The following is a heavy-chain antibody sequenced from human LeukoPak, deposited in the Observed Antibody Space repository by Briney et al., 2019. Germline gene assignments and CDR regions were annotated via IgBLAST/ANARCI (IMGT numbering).Heavy chain of an antibody. J-gene: IGHJ2*01. CDR1: NDSISSGAYY. Sequence: PSETLSLTCTVSNDSISSGAYYWSWIRQPPGKGLEWIGYIHESGYTDYNPSLKSRVVISLDRSKTQFSLKLSSVTAADTAVYYCARAKTYYYGSGSYIWYFDLWGRGTLVTVSS. CDR3: ARAKTYYYGSGSYIWYFDL. D-gene: IGHD3-10*01. CDR2: IHESGYT. V-gene: IGHV4-30-2*01.